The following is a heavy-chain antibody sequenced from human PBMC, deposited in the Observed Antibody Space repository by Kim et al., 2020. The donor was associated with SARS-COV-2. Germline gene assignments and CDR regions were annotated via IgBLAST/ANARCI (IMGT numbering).Heavy chain of an antibody. CDR1: GGTFSSYA. V-gene: IGHV1-69*13. Sequence: SVKVSCKASGGTFSSYAISWVRQAPGQGLEWMGGIIPIFGTANYAQKFQGRVTITADESTSTAYMELSSLRSEDTAVYYCARDRGYCSGGSCARWAFDIWGQGKMVTVSS. D-gene: IGHD2-15*01. CDR3: ARDRGYCSGGSCARWAFDI. CDR2: IIPIFGTA. J-gene: IGHJ3*02.